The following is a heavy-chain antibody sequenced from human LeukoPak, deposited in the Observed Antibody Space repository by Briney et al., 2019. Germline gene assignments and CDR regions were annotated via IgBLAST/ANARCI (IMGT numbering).Heavy chain of an antibody. V-gene: IGHV3-74*01. CDR3: VRDRRYCTGTSCYTRFDY. J-gene: IGHJ4*02. CDR2: INTDGSST. CDR1: GFTFSNYW. Sequence: GGSLRLSCAASGFTFSNYWMHWVRQAPGKGLVWVSRINTDGSSTNYADSVKGRFTISRDNAKNTLYLRMNSLRAEDTAVYYCVRDRRYCTGTSCYTRFDYWGQGTLVTVSS. D-gene: IGHD2-2*02.